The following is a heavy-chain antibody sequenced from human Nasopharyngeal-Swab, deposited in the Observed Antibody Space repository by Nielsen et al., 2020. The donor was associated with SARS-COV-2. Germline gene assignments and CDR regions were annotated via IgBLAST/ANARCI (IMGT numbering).Heavy chain of an antibody. Sequence: ASVKVSCKASGYTFTGYYMHWVRQAPGQGLEWMGRINPNSGGTNYAQKFQGRVTMTRDTSISTAYIELSRLRSDDTAVYYCARDLGYIRYCSGGSCYQDYWGQGTLVTVPS. CDR2: INPNSGGT. CDR3: ARDLGYIRYCSGGSCYQDY. D-gene: IGHD2-15*01. J-gene: IGHJ4*02. CDR1: GYTFTGYY. V-gene: IGHV1-2*06.